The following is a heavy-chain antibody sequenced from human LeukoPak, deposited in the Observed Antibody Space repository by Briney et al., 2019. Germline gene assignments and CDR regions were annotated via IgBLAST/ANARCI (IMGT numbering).Heavy chain of an antibody. CDR2: IIPIFGTA. D-gene: IGHD3-22*01. CDR3: ARVGYYYDSSADEGYFGY. Sequence: SVKVSCKASGGTFSSYAISWVRQAPGQGLEWMGRIIPIFGTANYAQKFQGRVTITTDESTSTAYMELSSLRSEDTAVYYCARVGYYYDSSADEGYFGYWGQGTLVTVSS. J-gene: IGHJ4*02. CDR1: GGTFSSYA. V-gene: IGHV1-69*05.